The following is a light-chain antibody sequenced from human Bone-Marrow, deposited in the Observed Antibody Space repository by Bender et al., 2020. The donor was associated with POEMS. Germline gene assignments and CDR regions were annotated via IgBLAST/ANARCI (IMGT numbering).Light chain of an antibody. CDR3: SSYAGSSTWV. J-gene: IGLJ3*02. V-gene: IGLV2-23*02. Sequence: QSALTQPASVSGSPGQSLTISCTGTSSDVGGYNLVSWYQQHPGKAPKLMFYEVTKRPSGVSTRFSASKSGNSASLTISGLQPEDEADYYCSSYAGSSTWVFGGGTKLTVL. CDR2: EVT. CDR1: SSDVGGYNL.